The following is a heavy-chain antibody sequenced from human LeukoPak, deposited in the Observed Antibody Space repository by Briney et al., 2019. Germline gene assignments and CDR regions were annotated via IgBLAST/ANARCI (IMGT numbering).Heavy chain of an antibody. CDR1: GFIFNNFG. V-gene: IGHV3-30*02. J-gene: IGHJ4*02. Sequence: GGSLRLSCAASGFIFNNFGMHWVRQAPGKGLEWVAFMGYEGIHKYYADSVKGRFTISKDNSKATLYLQMNSLRPEDTAVYYCARDLHGGYSSDYWGQGTLVTVSS. CDR2: MGYEGIHK. CDR3: ARDLHGGYSSDY. D-gene: IGHD4-23*01.